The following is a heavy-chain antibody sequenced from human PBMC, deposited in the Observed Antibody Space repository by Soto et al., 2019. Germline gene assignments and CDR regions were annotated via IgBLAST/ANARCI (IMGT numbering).Heavy chain of an antibody. V-gene: IGHV4-59*01. CDR1: NGSLSSNY. D-gene: IGHD3-10*01. J-gene: IGHJ4*02. Sequence: SETLSLTCTVSNGSLSSNYLSWIRQSPGKGLEWIGNIYYSGSTNYNPSLKSRVTMSVDTSKNQFTLKSSSVTAADTGVYFRARSFMVPVDFFDYWGQGTLVTVSS. CDR2: IYYSGST. CDR3: ARSFMVPVDFFDY.